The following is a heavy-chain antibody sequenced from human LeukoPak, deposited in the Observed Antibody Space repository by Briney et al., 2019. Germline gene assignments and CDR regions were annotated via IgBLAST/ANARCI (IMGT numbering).Heavy chain of an antibody. CDR2: ISSSSGTI. CDR1: GFTFSSYS. CDR3: AIVATRGSFDP. Sequence: GGSLRLSCAASGFTFSSYSINWVRQAPGKGLEWVSYISSSSGTIYYADSVKGRFTISRDNAKNSLYLQMNSLRAEDTAVYYCAIVATRGSFDPWGQGTLVTVSS. D-gene: IGHD5-12*01. J-gene: IGHJ5*02. V-gene: IGHV3-48*04.